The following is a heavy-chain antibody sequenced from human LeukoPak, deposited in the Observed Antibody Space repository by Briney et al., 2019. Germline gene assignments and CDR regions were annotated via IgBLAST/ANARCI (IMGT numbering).Heavy chain of an antibody. CDR1: GFTFSTYW. D-gene: IGHD6-6*01. V-gene: IGHV3-7*02. Sequence: GGSLRLSCAASGFTFSTYWMSWVRQAPGKGLEWVAQIKSDGSDKYYVDSVKGRFTISRDNSKNTLYLQMSSLRTEDTAVYYCAKIEGSSSYYFDYWGQGTLVTVSS. CDR3: AKIEGSSSYYFDY. J-gene: IGHJ4*02. CDR2: IKSDGSDK.